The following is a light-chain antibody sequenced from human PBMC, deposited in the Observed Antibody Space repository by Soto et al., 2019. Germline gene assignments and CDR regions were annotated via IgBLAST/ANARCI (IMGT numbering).Light chain of an antibody. CDR3: SSYTSSSTRV. V-gene: IGLV2-14*01. J-gene: IGLJ2*01. Sequence: LTQPASVSGSPGQSITISCTGTSSDVGGYNYVSWYQQHPGKAPKLMIYDVSNRPSGVSNCFSGSKSGNTASLTISGLQAEDEADYYCSSYTSSSTRVFGGGTKLTVL. CDR1: SSDVGGYNY. CDR2: DVS.